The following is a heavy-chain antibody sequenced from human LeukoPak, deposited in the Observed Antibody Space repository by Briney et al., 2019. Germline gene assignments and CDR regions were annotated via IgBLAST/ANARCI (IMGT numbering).Heavy chain of an antibody. D-gene: IGHD6-19*01. Sequence: GGTLRLSCAASGFTFSTFSNYGMSWVRQAPGKGLEWVSTISGSGSVTWYEDSVKGRFTITRDNSKNTLYLQMNSLRAEDTAVYYSAKGAKGEQWLYWGQGTLVTVSS. CDR3: AKGAKGEQWLY. V-gene: IGHV3-23*01. CDR2: ISGSGSVT. CDR1: GFTFSTFSNYG. J-gene: IGHJ4*02.